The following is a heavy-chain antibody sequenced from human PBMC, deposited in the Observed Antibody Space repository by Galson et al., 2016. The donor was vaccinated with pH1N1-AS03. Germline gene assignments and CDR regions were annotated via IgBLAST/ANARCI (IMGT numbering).Heavy chain of an antibody. CDR1: GGSISSRDHY. Sequence: LSLPCTVSGGSISSRDHYWVWIRQTPGKGLEWVGHIYYSGNSYYNPSLKSRVNFSVDTSKNQFSLKLASVTAADTAVYYCAKTVFTDAFDIWSPGTRVSVSS. CDR3: AKTVFTDAFDI. V-gene: IGHV4-39*01. D-gene: IGHD4-11*01. CDR2: IYYSGNS. J-gene: IGHJ3*02.